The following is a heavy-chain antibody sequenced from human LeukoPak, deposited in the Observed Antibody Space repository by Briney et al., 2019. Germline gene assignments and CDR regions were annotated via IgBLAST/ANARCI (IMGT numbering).Heavy chain of an antibody. CDR2: IIPIFGTA. CDR3: ASFSQNWFDP. V-gene: IGHV1-69*06. J-gene: IGHJ5*02. D-gene: IGHD3-3*01. CDR1: GGTFSSYA. Sequence: SVKVSCKASGGTFSSYAISWVRQAPGQGLEWMGGIIPIFGTANYAHKFQGRVTITADKSTSTAHMELSSLRSEDTDVYYCASFSQNWFDPWGQGTLVTVSS.